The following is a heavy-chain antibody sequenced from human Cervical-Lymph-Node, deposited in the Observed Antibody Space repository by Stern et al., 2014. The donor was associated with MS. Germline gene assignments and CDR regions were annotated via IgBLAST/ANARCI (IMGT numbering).Heavy chain of an antibody. V-gene: IGHV4-61*02. CDR1: GGSISSGSYY. D-gene: IGHD2-21*02. J-gene: IGHJ4*02. CDR3: ARGLGQDIVVVTH. CDR2: IYTSGST. Sequence: QMQLQESGPGLVKPSQTLSLTCTVSGGSISSGSYYWSWIRQPAGKGLEWIGRIYTSGSTNYNPSLKSRVTISLDTSKNNFSLKLGSGTAADTAVYYCARGLGQDIVVVTHWGQGTLVTVSS.